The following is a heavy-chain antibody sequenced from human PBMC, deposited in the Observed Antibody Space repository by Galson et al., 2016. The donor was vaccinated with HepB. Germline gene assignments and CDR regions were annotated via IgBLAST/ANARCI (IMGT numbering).Heavy chain of an antibody. CDR2: IIPIFGPA. CDR3: ARGGVIALAGWVGVWFDP. Sequence: SVKVSCKASGDTFSTYAFSWVRQAPGQGLEWVGGIIPIFGPANYAQKFQGRVSISADESTRTVYMELRSLRAEDTAVYYGARGGVIALAGWVGVWFDPWGQGTLLTVSS. V-gene: IGHV1-69*13. D-gene: IGHD6-19*01. CDR1: GDTFSTYA. J-gene: IGHJ5*02.